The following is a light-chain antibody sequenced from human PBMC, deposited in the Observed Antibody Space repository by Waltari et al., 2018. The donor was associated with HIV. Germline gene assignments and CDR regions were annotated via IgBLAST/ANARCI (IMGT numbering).Light chain of an antibody. CDR1: QSVSSSY. Sequence: EIVLTQSPGTLSLSPGERATLSCRASQSVSSSYLAWYQQEPGQAPRLLIYAAARRATGIPDRFSGSGSVTDFTLTISGLEPEDFAVYYCQQYGSSPYTFGQGTNLEIK. V-gene: IGKV3-20*01. CDR2: AAA. J-gene: IGKJ2*01. CDR3: QQYGSSPYT.